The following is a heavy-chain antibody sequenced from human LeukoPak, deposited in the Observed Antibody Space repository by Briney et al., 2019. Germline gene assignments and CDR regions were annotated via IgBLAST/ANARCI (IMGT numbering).Heavy chain of an antibody. J-gene: IGHJ4*02. Sequence: ASVKVSCKASGYTFTGYYMHWVRQAPGQGLEWMGWINPNSGGTNYAQKFQGRVTMTRDTSISTAYMELSRLRSDDTAVYYCASGHLIAAAGKFDYWGQGALVTVSS. CDR3: ASGHLIAAAGKFDY. V-gene: IGHV1-2*02. CDR2: INPNSGGT. D-gene: IGHD6-13*01. CDR1: GYTFTGYY.